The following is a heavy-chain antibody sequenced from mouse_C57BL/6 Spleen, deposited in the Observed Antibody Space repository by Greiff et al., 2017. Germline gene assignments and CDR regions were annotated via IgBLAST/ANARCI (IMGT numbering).Heavy chain of an antibody. J-gene: IGHJ3*01. D-gene: IGHD3-2*02. Sequence: VQLQQSGAELVRPGASVTLSCKASGYTFTDYEMHWVKQTPVHGLEWIGAIDPETGGTAYNQKFKGKAILTADKSSSTAYMELRSLTSEDSAVYYCTRGARAAQATWFAYWGQGTLVTVSA. CDR2: IDPETGGT. CDR1: GYTFTDYE. CDR3: TRGARAAQATWFAY. V-gene: IGHV1-15*01.